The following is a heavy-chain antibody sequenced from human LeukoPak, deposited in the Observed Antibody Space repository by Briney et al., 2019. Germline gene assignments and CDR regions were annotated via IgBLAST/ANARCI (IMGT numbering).Heavy chain of an antibody. V-gene: IGHV1-2*02. CDR1: GYTFTGYY. CDR2: INPNSGCT. D-gene: IGHD5-12*01. Sequence: ASVKVSCKASGYTFTGYYMHWVRQAPGQGLEWMGWINPNSGCTNYAQKVQGRVTMTWDTSISTAYIELSRLRSDDTDVHYCAGHVDLDAFDIWGQGTMVTVSS. J-gene: IGHJ3*02. CDR3: AGHVDLDAFDI.